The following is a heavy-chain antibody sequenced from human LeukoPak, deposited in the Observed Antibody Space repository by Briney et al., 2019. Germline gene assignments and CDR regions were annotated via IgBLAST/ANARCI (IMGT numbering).Heavy chain of an antibody. D-gene: IGHD2-8*01. V-gene: IGHV1-18*01. J-gene: IGHJ4*02. CDR1: GYTFINYG. CDR3: ARERIRADCTNGVCLPWYFDY. CDR2: ISAYNSAYNGNT. Sequence: ASVKVSCKASGYTFINYGITWVRQAPGQGLEWMGWISAYNSAYNGNTHYAQKLQGRVTMTTDTSTNTGYMELRSLRSDDTAVYYCARERIRADCTNGVCLPWYFDYWGQGTLVTVSS.